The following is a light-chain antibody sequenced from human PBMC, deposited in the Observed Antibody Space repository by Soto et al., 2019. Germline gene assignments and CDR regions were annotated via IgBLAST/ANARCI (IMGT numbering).Light chain of an antibody. Sequence: EIVLTQSPATLSLSPGERATLSCRASQSVSTYLAWYQQKPGLAPRLLIYDASNRATGIPARFSGSGSGTDFTLTISSLEPEDFADYFCQQRSKWLTFGGGTKVEIK. V-gene: IGKV3-11*01. CDR3: QQRSKWLT. CDR1: QSVSTY. J-gene: IGKJ4*01. CDR2: DAS.